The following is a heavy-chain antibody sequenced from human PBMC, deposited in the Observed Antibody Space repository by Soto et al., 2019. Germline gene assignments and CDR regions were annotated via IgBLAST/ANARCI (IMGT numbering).Heavy chain of an antibody. CDR2: SRSSSSTI. CDR3: ARGGGRMTTVYYYGLDV. Sequence: PGGSLRLSCAASGFTFSSYSMNWVRQAPGKGLEWVSYSRSSSSTIYYADSVKGRFTISRDNAKNSLYLQMNSLRDEDTAVYYCARGGGRMTTVYYYGLDVWGQGTTVTVSS. J-gene: IGHJ6*02. CDR1: GFTFSSYS. V-gene: IGHV3-48*02. D-gene: IGHD4-4*01.